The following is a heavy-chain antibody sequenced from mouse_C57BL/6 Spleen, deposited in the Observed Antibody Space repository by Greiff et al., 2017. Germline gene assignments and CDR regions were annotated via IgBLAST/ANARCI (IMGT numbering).Heavy chain of an antibody. V-gene: IGHV1-26*01. J-gene: IGHJ1*03. Sequence: EVQLQQSGPELVKPGASVKISCKASGYTFTDYYMNWVKQSHGKSLEWIGDINPNNGGTSYNQKFKGKATLTVDKSSSTAYMELRSLTFEDSAVYYCARVGSTYWYFDVWGTGTTVTVSS. CDR1: GYTFTDYY. CDR3: ARVGSTYWYFDV. CDR2: INPNNGGT. D-gene: IGHD1-1*01.